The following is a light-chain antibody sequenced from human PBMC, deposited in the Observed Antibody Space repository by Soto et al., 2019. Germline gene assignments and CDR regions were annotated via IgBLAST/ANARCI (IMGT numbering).Light chain of an antibody. CDR3: QQTYNTPWS. CDR1: QTITRY. Sequence: DIQMTQSPSSLSASVGDRVNITCRASQTITRYLNWYQQKPGKAPNLLIYGASSLQSGVPSRFTGSGSGTDFTLTISSLQPEDFATYYCQQTYNTPWSFGLGTKVEIK. J-gene: IGKJ1*01. CDR2: GAS. V-gene: IGKV1-39*01.